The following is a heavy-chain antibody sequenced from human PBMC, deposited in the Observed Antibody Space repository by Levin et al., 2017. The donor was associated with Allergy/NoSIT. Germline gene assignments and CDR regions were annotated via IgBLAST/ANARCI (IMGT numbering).Heavy chain of an antibody. CDR3: ARGGDIVVVPAAIGFGFDP. CDR1: GYTFTSYD. V-gene: IGHV1-8*01. J-gene: IGHJ5*02. Sequence: ASVKVSCKASGYTFTSYDINWVRQATGQGLEWMGWMNPNSGNTGYAQKFQGRVTMTRNTSISTAYMELSSLRSEDTAVYYCARGGDIVVVPAAIGFGFDPWGQGTLVTVSS. CDR2: MNPNSGNT. D-gene: IGHD2-2*02.